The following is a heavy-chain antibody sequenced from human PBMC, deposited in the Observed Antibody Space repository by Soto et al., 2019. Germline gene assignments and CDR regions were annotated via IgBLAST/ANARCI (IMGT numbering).Heavy chain of an antibody. D-gene: IGHD1-1*01. CDR1: GFTFSRDG. CDR3: AKERATTTAFDY. V-gene: IGHV3-23*01. Sequence: GGSLRLSCAASGFTFSRDGMSWVRQAPGKGLEWVSLITDNGGSTYYADSVKGRFTISRDNTKNTLFLQMNSLRAEDTAVYYCAKERATTTAFDYWGQGALGTVYS. J-gene: IGHJ4*02. CDR2: ITDNGGST.